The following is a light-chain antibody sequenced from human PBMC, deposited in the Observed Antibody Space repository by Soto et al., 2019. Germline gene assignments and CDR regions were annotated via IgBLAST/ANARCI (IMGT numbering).Light chain of an antibody. Sequence: QSALTQPASVSGSPGQSITISCTGTTRDVGGYNYVSWYQQDPGKTPKLMIYDVTNRPLGVSYRFSGSKSGNTASLTISVLQAEVDADYSCSSHTSINILMVFGGGTKLTVL. J-gene: IGLJ2*01. V-gene: IGLV2-14*03. CDR2: DVT. CDR1: TRDVGGYNY. CDR3: SSHTSINILMV.